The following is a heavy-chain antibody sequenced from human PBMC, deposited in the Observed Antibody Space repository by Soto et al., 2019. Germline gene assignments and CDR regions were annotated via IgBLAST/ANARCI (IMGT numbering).Heavy chain of an antibody. CDR1: GASISGFY. V-gene: IGHV4-4*07. Sequence: ETQSLTCTVSGASISGFYWSWIRKSAGKGLEWIGRIYATGTTDYNPSLKSRVMMSVDTSKKQFSLKLRSVTAADTAVYYCVRDGTKTLRDWFDPCGQGISVTVSS. J-gene: IGHJ5*02. CDR3: VRDGTKTLRDWFDP. D-gene: IGHD1-1*01. CDR2: IYATGTT.